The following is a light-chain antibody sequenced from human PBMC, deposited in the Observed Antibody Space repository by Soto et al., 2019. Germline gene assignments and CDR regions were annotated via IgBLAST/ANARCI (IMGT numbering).Light chain of an antibody. J-gene: IGKJ1*01. CDR3: QQYYSYWT. CDR2: KAS. CDR1: QSISSW. Sequence: DIQMTQYPSTLSASVGDRVIITCRASQSISSWLAWYQQKPGKAPKLLISKASNLESGVPSRFSGSGSGTEFTITVSSLQPDDVATYYCQQYYSYWTFGQGTKVEIK. V-gene: IGKV1-5*03.